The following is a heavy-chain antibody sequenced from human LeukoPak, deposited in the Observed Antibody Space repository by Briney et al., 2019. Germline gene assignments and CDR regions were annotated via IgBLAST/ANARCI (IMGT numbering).Heavy chain of an antibody. CDR3: VRRYCSGGSCWEDY. V-gene: IGHV1-18*01. J-gene: IGHJ4*02. Sequence: GASVKVSCKASGYTFTSYGISWVRQAPGQGLEWMGWISAYNGNTNYAQKLQGRVTMTTDTSTSTAYTELRSLRSDDTAVYYCVRRYCSGGSCWEDYWGQGTLVTVSS. CDR1: GYTFTSYG. CDR2: ISAYNGNT. D-gene: IGHD2-15*01.